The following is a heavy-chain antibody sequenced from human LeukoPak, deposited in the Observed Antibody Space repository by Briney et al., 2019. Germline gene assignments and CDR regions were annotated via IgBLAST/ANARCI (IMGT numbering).Heavy chain of an antibody. CDR2: IIPILGIA. CDR3: SRAGYQCCGGDCYSDY. CDR1: VGTFSSYT. J-gene: IGHJ4*02. V-gene: IGHV1-69*02. Sequence: SVKVSRKASVGTFSSYTISWVRQAPGQGLEWMGRIIPILGIANYAQKFQDRVTITAEKSTSTAYMELSRLRPEDTAVYYCSRAGYQCCGGDCYSDYWGQGTLVTVSS. D-gene: IGHD2-21*01.